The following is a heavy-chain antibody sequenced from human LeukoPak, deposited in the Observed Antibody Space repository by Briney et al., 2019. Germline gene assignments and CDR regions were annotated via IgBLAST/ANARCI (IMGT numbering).Heavy chain of an antibody. CDR2: IKQDGSEK. Sequence: RLSCAASGFTXXSYWXXWVRQAPGKGLEWVANIKQDGSEKYYVDSVKGRFTISRDNAKNSLYLQMNSLRAEDTAVYYCARDWIQLWLNWGQGTLVTVSS. CDR3: ARDWIQLWLN. J-gene: IGHJ4*02. CDR1: GFTXXSYW. D-gene: IGHD5-18*01. V-gene: IGHV3-7*01.